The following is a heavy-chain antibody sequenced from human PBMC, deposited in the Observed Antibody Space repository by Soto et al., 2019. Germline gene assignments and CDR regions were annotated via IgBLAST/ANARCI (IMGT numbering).Heavy chain of an antibody. CDR2: INEDGTDK. J-gene: IGHJ4*02. Sequence: GSLRLSCVASGFSFNTYWMTWVRQAPGKGPEWVANINEDGTDKYYVDSLKGRFTISRDNAKNSLYLQLNSLRAEDTAMYYCARDAPSAYYDYWGQGTLVTVSS. D-gene: IGHD3-10*01. V-gene: IGHV3-7*05. CDR1: GFSFNTYW. CDR3: ARDAPSAYYDY.